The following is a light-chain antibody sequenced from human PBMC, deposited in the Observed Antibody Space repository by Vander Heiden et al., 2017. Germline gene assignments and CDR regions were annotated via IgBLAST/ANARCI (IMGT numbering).Light chain of an antibody. CDR1: SSNFGAGYD. Sequence: SVLTQPPAVSSAPGQRVAISCTGSSSNFGAGYDVHWYQQLPGTAPKLLIYGNSKRPSGVPDRFSGSKSGTSAALAITGLQAEDEADYYRQSYDSSLSGVVFGGGTKLTVL. J-gene: IGLJ2*01. V-gene: IGLV1-40*01. CDR3: QSYDSSLSGVV. CDR2: GNS.